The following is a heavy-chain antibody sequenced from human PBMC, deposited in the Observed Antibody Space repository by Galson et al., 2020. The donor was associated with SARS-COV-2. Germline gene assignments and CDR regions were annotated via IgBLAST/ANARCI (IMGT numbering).Heavy chain of an antibody. Sequence: ASVKVSCKVSGYTLTELSMHWVRQAPGKGLEWMGGFDPEDGETIYAQKFQGRVTMTEDTSTDTAYMELSSLRSEDTAVYYCATMSAYYDSSGYYGYWGQGTLVIVSS. J-gene: IGHJ4*02. D-gene: IGHD3-22*01. CDR3: ATMSAYYDSSGYYGY. CDR2: FDPEDGET. V-gene: IGHV1-24*01. CDR1: GYTLTELS.